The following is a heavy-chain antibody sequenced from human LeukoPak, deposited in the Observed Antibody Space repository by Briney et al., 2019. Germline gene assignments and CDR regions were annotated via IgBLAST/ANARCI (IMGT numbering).Heavy chain of an antibody. CDR3: ARDGRGYYNYFDY. CDR1: GFIFSDYY. J-gene: IGHJ4*02. V-gene: IGHV3-11*04. D-gene: IGHD3-3*01. CDR2: ISSSGSTI. Sequence: GGSLRLSCAASGFIFSDYYMSWIRQAPGKGLEWVSYISSSGSTIYYADSVKGRFTISRDNSKNTLYLQMNSLRAEDTAVYYCARDGRGYYNYFDYWGQGTLVTVSS.